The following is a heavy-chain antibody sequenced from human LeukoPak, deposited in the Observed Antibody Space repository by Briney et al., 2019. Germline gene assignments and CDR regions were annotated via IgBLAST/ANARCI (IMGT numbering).Heavy chain of an antibody. J-gene: IGHJ6*03. Sequence: GGSLRLSCAASGFTISNHWMHWVRQAPGKGLVWVSRLSSDGSRTDYAASVKGRFTISRDNAKNTLFLQMNSLRHDDTAVYYCVREVAVVPATMGAYYYYYMDVWGKGTTVTVSS. CDR1: GFTISNHW. V-gene: IGHV3-74*01. CDR3: VREVAVVPATMGAYYYYYMDV. D-gene: IGHD2-2*01. CDR2: LSSDGSRT.